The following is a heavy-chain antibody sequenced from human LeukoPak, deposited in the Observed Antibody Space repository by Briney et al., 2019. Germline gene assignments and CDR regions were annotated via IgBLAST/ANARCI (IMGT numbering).Heavy chain of an antibody. Sequence: GGSLRLSCAASGFTFTSYAMSWVRQAPGKGLEWVAAIRGGGGSTYYADPVKGRFTISRDNSKNTLYLQMNSLRAEDTAVYYCGKRATVAKGWFDPWGRGALVTVSS. CDR3: GKRATVAKGWFDP. J-gene: IGHJ5*02. CDR2: IRGGGGST. V-gene: IGHV3-23*01. D-gene: IGHD1-26*01. CDR1: GFTFTSYA.